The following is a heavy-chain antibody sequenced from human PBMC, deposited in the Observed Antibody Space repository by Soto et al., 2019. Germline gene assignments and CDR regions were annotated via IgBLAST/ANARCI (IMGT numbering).Heavy chain of an antibody. CDR3: AKDPRSDIVADY. Sequence: PGGSLRLSCAASGFVVTDYYMCWVRQALGKGLEWVAVFLIGGDTHYGESVKGRFTISRDNSKNTLYLQMNSLRAEDTAVYYCAKDPRSDIVADYWGQGTLVTVSS. CDR2: FLIGGDT. J-gene: IGHJ4*02. CDR1: GFVVTDYY. V-gene: IGHV3-53*05. D-gene: IGHD5-12*01.